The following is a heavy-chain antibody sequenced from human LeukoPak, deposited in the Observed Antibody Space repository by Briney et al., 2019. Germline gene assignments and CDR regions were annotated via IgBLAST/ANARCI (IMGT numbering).Heavy chain of an antibody. J-gene: IGHJ4*02. CDR1: GGSFSGYY. D-gene: IGHD3-10*01. CDR3: ARDLWFGEGYFDY. V-gene: IGHV4-34*01. CDR2: INHSGST. Sequence: PSETLSLTCAVYGGSFSGYYWSWIRQPPGKGLEWIGEINHSGSTNYNPSLKSRVNISVDTSKNQFSLKLSSVTAADTAVYYCARDLWFGEGYFDYWGQGTLVTVSS.